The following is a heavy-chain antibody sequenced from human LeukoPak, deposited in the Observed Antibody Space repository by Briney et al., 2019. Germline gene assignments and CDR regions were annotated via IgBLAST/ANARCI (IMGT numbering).Heavy chain of an antibody. CDR3: ARHDSSGYYPFDY. V-gene: IGHV4-4*09. CDR2: IYTSGST. CDR1: GGSISSYY. J-gene: IGHJ4*02. Sequence: SETLSLTCTVSGGSISSYYWSWIRQPPGKGLEWIGYIYTSGSTNYNPSLKSRVTISVDTSKNQFSLKLSSVTAADTAVYHCARHDSSGYYPFDYWGQGTLVTVSS. D-gene: IGHD3-22*01.